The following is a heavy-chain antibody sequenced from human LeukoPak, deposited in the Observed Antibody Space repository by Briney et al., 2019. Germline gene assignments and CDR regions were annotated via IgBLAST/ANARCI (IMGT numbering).Heavy chain of an antibody. V-gene: IGHV3-15*01. CDR1: GFTFSSYE. CDR2: IKSNTYGGTT. J-gene: IGHJ6*02. CDR3: TVDYSNYDYYGLDV. Sequence: PGGSLRLSCAASGFTFSSYEMNWVRQAPGKGLEWVGRIKSNTYGGTTDYAAPVKGRFTISRDDSKNTLYLQMNSLKSEDTAVYYCTVDYSNYDYYGLDVWGQGTTVTISS. D-gene: IGHD4-11*01.